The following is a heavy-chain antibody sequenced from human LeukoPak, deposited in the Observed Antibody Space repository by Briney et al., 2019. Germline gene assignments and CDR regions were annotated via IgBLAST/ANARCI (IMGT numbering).Heavy chain of an antibody. Sequence: SETLSLTCAVYGGSFSGYYRSWIRQPPGKGLEWIGEINHSGSTNYNPSLKSRVTISVDTSKNQFSLKLSSVTAADTAVYYCARGRVRFLEWLLLGNWFDPWGQGTLVTVSS. CDR3: ARGRVRFLEWLLLGNWFDP. V-gene: IGHV4-34*01. J-gene: IGHJ5*02. CDR2: INHSGST. D-gene: IGHD3-3*01. CDR1: GGSFSGYY.